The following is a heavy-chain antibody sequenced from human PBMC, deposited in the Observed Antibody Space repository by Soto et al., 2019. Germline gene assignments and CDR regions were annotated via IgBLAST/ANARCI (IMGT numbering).Heavy chain of an antibody. CDR3: ARSGEHPLDF. Sequence: QVQLVQSGPEVKKPGASVNVSCKTSGYSFTSYVINWVRQAPGQGLEWMGFATHTGNTNYAQKFQGRVALTSDSSTSTAYMELRGLRSDDTAVYYCARSGEHPLDFWGQGTPVTISS. J-gene: IGHJ4*02. D-gene: IGHD3-10*01. CDR2: ATHTGNT. V-gene: IGHV1-18*01. CDR1: GYSFTSYV.